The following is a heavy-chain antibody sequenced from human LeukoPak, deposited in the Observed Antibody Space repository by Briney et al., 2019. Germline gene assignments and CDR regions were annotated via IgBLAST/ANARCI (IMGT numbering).Heavy chain of an antibody. CDR3: ARGYSYGPDDY. CDR1: GGTFSSYA. CDR2: IIPILGIA. V-gene: IGHV1-69*04. D-gene: IGHD5-18*01. J-gene: IGHJ4*02. Sequence: ASVKVSCKASGGTFSSYAINWVRQAPGQGLEWMGRIIPILGIANYAQKFQGRVTITADKSTSTAYMELSSLRSEDTAVYYCARGYSYGPDDYWGQGTLVTVSS.